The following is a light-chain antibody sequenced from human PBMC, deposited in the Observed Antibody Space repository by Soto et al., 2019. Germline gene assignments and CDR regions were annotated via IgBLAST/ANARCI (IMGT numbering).Light chain of an antibody. J-gene: IGLJ2*01. V-gene: IGLV2-14*01. CDR1: SSDVGGYDY. CDR3: SSYTSSITVDVV. Sequence: QSALTQPASVSGSPRQSITISCTGTSSDVGGYDYVSWYQHFPGKAPKLIIYEVSNRPSGVSNRFSGSKSGNTASLTISGLQAEDEADYYCSSYTSSITVDVVFGGGTQLTVL. CDR2: EVS.